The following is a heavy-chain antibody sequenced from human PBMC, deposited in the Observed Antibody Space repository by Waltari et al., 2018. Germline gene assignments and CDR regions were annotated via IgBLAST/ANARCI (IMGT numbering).Heavy chain of an antibody. CDR2: IYTSGST. V-gene: IGHV4-4*07. CDR1: GGPISSYY. Sequence: QVQLQESGPGLVKPSETLSLTCTVSGGPISSYYWSWIRQPAGQGLEWIGRIYTSGSTNYNPSLKSRVTMSVDTSKNQFSLKLSSVTAADTAVYYCARDRNDFWSGYYTPNWFDPWGQGTLVTVSS. CDR3: ARDRNDFWSGYYTPNWFDP. D-gene: IGHD3-3*01. J-gene: IGHJ5*02.